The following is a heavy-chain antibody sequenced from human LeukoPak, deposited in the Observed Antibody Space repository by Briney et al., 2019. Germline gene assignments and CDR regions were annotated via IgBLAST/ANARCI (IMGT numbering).Heavy chain of an antibody. J-gene: IGHJ5*02. CDR3: ARREIVVVPAASFYA. D-gene: IGHD2-2*01. Sequence: SETLSLTCAVYGGSFSAYYWSWIRQPPGKGLEWIGEINHSGSTNYNPSLKSRVTISVDTSKNQFSLKLSSVTAADTSVYYCARREIVVVPAASFYAWGQGTLVTVFS. CDR1: GGSFSAYY. CDR2: INHSGST. V-gene: IGHV4-34*01.